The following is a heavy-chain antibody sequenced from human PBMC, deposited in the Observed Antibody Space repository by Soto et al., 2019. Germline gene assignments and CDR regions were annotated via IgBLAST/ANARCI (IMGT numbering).Heavy chain of an antibody. CDR1: GFTLSSYG. D-gene: IGHD2-21*02. CDR3: AKERVTGSYYFDY. J-gene: IGHJ4*02. CDR2: ISYGEGNK. V-gene: IGHV3-30*18. Sequence: GGSLRLSCAASGFTLSSYGMHWFRQAPGKGLEWVTVISYGEGNKYYADSVKGRFTISRDNSKNTLSLQMNSLRAEDTAVYYCAKERVTGSYYFDYWGQGALVTVSS.